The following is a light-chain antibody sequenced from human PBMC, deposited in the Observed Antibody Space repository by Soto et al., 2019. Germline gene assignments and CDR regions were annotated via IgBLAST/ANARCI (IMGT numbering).Light chain of an antibody. CDR2: GAS. Sequence: EIVLTQSPGTLSLSPGERATLSCRASQSVSSSYLAWYQQKPGQAPRLLIYGASSRATGIPDRFSGSGSGTDVTLTISRLEPEGFAVYYCHQYGSSRFTFGPGTKVDIK. CDR3: HQYGSSRFT. J-gene: IGKJ3*01. V-gene: IGKV3-20*01. CDR1: QSVSSSY.